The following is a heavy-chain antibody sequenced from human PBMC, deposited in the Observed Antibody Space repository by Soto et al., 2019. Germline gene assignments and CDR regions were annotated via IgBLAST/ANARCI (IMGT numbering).Heavy chain of an antibody. CDR2: ISAYNGNT. Sequence: ASVKVSCKASGYTFTSYGISWVRQAPGQGLEWMGWISAYNGNTNYAQKLQGRVTMTTDTSTSTAYMELRSLRSDDTAVYYCALDRNREQWLVLYYYYGMAVWGQGTTVTVSS. V-gene: IGHV1-18*01. D-gene: IGHD6-19*01. CDR1: GYTFTSYG. J-gene: IGHJ6*02. CDR3: ALDRNREQWLVLYYYYGMAV.